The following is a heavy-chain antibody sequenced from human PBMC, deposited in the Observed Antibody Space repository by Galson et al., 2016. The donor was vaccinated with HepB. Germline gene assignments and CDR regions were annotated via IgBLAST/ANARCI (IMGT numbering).Heavy chain of an antibody. J-gene: IGHJ3*02. D-gene: IGHD3-9*01. Sequence: SLRLSCAASGFTFSSYGIHWVRQAPGKGLEWVAVISYDGNNKYYADSVKGRFTISRDNSKNTLYLQMSSLRAEETAVYYCAKKAHILTGPDAFDIWGRGTMVTVSS. V-gene: IGHV3-30*18. CDR2: ISYDGNNK. CDR1: GFTFSSYG. CDR3: AKKAHILTGPDAFDI.